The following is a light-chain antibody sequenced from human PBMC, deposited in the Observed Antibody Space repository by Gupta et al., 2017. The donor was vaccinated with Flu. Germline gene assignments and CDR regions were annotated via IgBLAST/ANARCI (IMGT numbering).Light chain of an antibody. CDR1: QRVSNF. J-gene: IGKJ4*02. V-gene: IGKV1-39*01. CDR2: AAS. CDR3: HQGNSTPHT. Sequence: PSSLSASLGDRVTITCRASQRVSNFLDWYQQKPGKAPNLLIYAASTREGGVPSRFSGSGSGTDFTLTIDRLQPEDFAVYYCHQGNSTPHTFGRGTTVEIK.